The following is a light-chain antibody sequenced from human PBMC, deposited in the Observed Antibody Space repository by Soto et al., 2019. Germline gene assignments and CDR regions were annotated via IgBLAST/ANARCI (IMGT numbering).Light chain of an antibody. CDR2: AAS. V-gene: IGKV1-39*01. Sequence: DIQMTQSPSCLSASVGDRVTITCRASQSISNYLNWYQQKPGKAPKLLIYAASSLQSGVPSRFSGSGSGTDFTLTISSLQLEDFATYYCQQSYSTAWTFGQGTKVEIK. CDR1: QSISNY. J-gene: IGKJ1*01. CDR3: QQSYSTAWT.